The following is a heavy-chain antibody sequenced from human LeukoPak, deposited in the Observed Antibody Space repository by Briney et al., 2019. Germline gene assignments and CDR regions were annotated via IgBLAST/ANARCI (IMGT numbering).Heavy chain of an antibody. CDR1: GGSFSGYY. D-gene: IGHD2-21*02. CDR2: INHSGST. Sequence: SETLSLTCAVYGGSFSGYYWSWIRQPPGKGLEWIGEINHSGSTNYNPSLKSRVTISVDTSKNQFSLKLSSVTAADTAVYYCARGRSAYCGGDCYNPQKKYYFDYWGQGTLVTVSS. V-gene: IGHV4-34*01. CDR3: ARGRSAYCGGDCYNPQKKYYFDY. J-gene: IGHJ4*02.